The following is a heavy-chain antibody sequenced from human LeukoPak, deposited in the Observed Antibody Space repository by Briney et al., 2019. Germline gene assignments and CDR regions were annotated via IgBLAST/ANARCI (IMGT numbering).Heavy chain of an antibody. CDR2: INPSGGST. CDR1: GYTFTSYG. V-gene: IGHV1-46*01. J-gene: IGHJ4*02. Sequence: ASVKVSCKASGYTFTSYGISWVRQAPGQGLEWMGVINPSGGSTSYAQKFQGRVTVTRDTSTRTVYMEVNSLRSEDTAVYYCARQGTYSSAIGMGYWGQGTLVTVSS. CDR3: ARQGTYSSAIGMGY. D-gene: IGHD6-19*01.